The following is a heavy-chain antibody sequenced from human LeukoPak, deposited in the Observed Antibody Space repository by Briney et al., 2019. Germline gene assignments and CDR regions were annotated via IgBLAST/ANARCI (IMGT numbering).Heavy chain of an antibody. Sequence: SETLSLTCTVSGGSISSYYWSWIRQPPGKGLEWIGYIYYSGSTNYNPSLKSRVTMSVHTSKNQFSLKLSSVTAADTAVYYCARGADYYYYYYMDVWGKGTTVTISS. J-gene: IGHJ6*03. CDR1: GGSISSYY. CDR3: ARGADYYYYYYMDV. CDR2: IYYSGST. V-gene: IGHV4-59*12.